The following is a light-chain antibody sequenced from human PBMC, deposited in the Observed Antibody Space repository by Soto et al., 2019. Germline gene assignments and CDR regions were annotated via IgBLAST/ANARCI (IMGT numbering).Light chain of an antibody. V-gene: IGKV3-15*01. Sequence: IVMTQSPATLSVSPGERATLSCRASQSVSSNLAWFQQKPGQAPRLLLYGASTRATGIPARFSGSGSGAEFTLTISSLQSEVFAVYYCQQYNNWPPWTFGQGTKVEIK. CDR3: QQYNNWPPWT. CDR1: QSVSSN. CDR2: GAS. J-gene: IGKJ1*01.